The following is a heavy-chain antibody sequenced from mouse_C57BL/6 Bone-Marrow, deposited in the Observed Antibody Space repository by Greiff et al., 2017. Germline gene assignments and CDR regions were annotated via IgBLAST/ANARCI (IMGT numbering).Heavy chain of an antibody. J-gene: IGHJ4*01. D-gene: IGHD2-1*01. V-gene: IGHV5-4*03. Sequence: EVKLMESGGGLVKPGGSLKLSCAASGFTFSSYAMSWVRQTPEKRLEWVATISDGGSYTYYPDNVKGRFTISRDNAKNNLYLQMSHLKSEDTAMYDCAGIYYGNPYYYAMDYWGQGTSVTVSS. CDR1: GFTFSSYA. CDR2: ISDGGSYT. CDR3: AGIYYGNPYYYAMDY.